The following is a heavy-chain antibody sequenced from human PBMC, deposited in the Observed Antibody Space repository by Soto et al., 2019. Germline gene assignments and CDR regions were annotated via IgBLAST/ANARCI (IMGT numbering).Heavy chain of an antibody. Sequence: GGSLRLSCAASGFTFSSYAMSWVRQAPGKRLEWVSAISGSGGSTYYADSVKGRFTISRDNSKNTLYLQMNSLRAEDTAVYYCAVRYDSSGYYYGIHPLYFDYWGQGTLVTVSS. CDR2: ISGSGGST. CDR1: GFTFSSYA. J-gene: IGHJ4*02. CDR3: AVRYDSSGYYYGIHPLYFDY. V-gene: IGHV3-23*01. D-gene: IGHD3-22*01.